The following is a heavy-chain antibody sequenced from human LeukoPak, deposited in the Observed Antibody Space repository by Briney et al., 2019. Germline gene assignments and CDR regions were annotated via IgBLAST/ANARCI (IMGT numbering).Heavy chain of an antibody. Sequence: GGSLRLSWTGSGFTFRTYAFSWVRQAPGKGLEWVSATGSNGVTYYADSVKGRFTISRDNSKNALYLQMNGLRADDTAVYYCGIRDTSDYYVFWGQGRLVSVSS. CDR1: GFTFRTYA. D-gene: IGHD3-22*01. V-gene: IGHV3-23*01. J-gene: IGHJ4*02. CDR3: GIRDTSDYYVF. CDR2: TGSNGVT.